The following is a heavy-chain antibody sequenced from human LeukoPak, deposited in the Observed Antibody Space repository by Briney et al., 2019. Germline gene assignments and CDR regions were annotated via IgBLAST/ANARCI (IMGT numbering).Heavy chain of an antibody. J-gene: IGHJ4*02. CDR3: ARDSRGSSWNYFDY. D-gene: IGHD6-13*01. CDR1: GDSVSSNSAA. CDR2: TYYRSRWYK. V-gene: IGHV6-1*01. Sequence: SQTLSLTCAISGDSVSSNSAAWNWIRQSPSRGLEWLGRTYYRSRWYKDYVVTLKSRITINPDTSKNQFSLQLNSVTAEDTAVYYCARDSRGSSWNYFDYWGQGTLVTVSS.